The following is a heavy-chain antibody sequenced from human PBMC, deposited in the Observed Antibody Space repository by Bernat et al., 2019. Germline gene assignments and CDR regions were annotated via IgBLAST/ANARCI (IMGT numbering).Heavy chain of an antibody. CDR2: ISSSTSTI. J-gene: IGHJ4*02. Sequence: EVQLVESGGGLVQPGGSLRLSCAASGFTFSSYSMNWVRQAPGKGLEWVSYISSSTSTIYYADSVKGRFTVSRDNAKTSLYLQMNSLRDEDTAVYYCARDPHITMIHFDYWGQGTLVTVSS. CDR1: GFTFSSYS. D-gene: IGHD3-22*01. V-gene: IGHV3-48*02. CDR3: ARDPHITMIHFDY.